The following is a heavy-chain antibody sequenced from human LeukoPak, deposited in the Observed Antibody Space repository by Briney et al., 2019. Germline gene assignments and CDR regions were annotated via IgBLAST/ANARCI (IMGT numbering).Heavy chain of an antibody. Sequence: SETLSLTCTVSGGSISSYYWSWIRQPAGKGLEWIGRIYTSGSTNYNPSLKSRVTISVDTSKNQFSLKLSSVTAADTAVYCCARVQRWLQSPYYYYYYMDVWGKGTTVTVSS. CDR2: IYTSGST. D-gene: IGHD5-24*01. J-gene: IGHJ6*03. V-gene: IGHV4-4*07. CDR3: ARVQRWLQSPYYYYYYMDV. CDR1: GGSISSYY.